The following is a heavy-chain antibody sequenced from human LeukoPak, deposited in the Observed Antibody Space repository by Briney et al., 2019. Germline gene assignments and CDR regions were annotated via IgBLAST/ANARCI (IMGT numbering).Heavy chain of an antibody. D-gene: IGHD1-1*01. Sequence: GGSLRPSCAASGFTFSSYAMSWVRQAPGKGLEWVSSIGDNDSRTYYADSVKGRFTLSRDNSKNTLYLQMNSLRADDTAVYYCAKDTQYRTNDYWGQGTLVTVSS. CDR3: AKDTQYRTNDY. V-gene: IGHV3-23*01. CDR2: IGDNDSRT. CDR1: GFTFSSYA. J-gene: IGHJ4*02.